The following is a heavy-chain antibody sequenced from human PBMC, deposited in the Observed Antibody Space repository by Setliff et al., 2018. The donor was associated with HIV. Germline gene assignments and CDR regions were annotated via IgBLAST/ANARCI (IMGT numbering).Heavy chain of an antibody. Sequence: GASVKVSCKASGYTFTSYYMHWVRQAPGQGLEWMGIINPSSGSTTYAQKFQGRVTMTRDTSTSTVYMELSSLRSDDTAVYYCAVSWYTTGRGDYWGPGTLVTVSS. J-gene: IGHJ4*02. V-gene: IGHV1-46*01. CDR1: GYTFTSYY. CDR3: AVSWYTTGRGDY. D-gene: IGHD3-10*01. CDR2: INPSSGST.